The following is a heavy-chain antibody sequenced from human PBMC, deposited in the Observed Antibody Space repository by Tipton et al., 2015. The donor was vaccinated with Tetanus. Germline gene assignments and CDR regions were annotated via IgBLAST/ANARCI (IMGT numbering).Heavy chain of an antibody. D-gene: IGHD5-18*01. V-gene: IGHV4-59*08. CDR3: ARQKRGYSYGAFDY. Sequence: LRLSCAVYGGSFSSYYWSWIRQPPGKGLEWIGYIYYSGSTNYNPSLKSRVTISVDTSKNQFSLKLSSVTAADTVAYYCARQKRGYSYGAFDYWGQGTLVTVSS. J-gene: IGHJ4*02. CDR2: IYYSGST. CDR1: GGSFSSYY.